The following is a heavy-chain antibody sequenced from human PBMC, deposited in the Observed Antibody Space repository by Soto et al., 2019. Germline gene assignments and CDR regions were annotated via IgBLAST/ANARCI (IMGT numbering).Heavy chain of an antibody. CDR1: GFTFSSYA. CDR3: ARPLWRDDYTWGYFDL. J-gene: IGHJ2*01. Sequence: QVQLVESGGGVVQPGRSLRLSCAASGFTFSSYAMHWVRQAPGKGLEWVAVISYDGSNKYYADSVKGRFTISRDNSKNSLCLQMTSLRAEDTAVYYCARPLWRDDYTWGYFDLWGRGTLVTVSS. D-gene: IGHD4-4*01. V-gene: IGHV3-30-3*01. CDR2: ISYDGSNK.